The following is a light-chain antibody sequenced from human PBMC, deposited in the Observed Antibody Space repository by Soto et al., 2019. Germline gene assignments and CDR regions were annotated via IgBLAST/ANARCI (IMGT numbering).Light chain of an antibody. CDR2: GAS. CDR1: QSVSSSY. J-gene: IGKJ1*01. Sequence: EIVLTQSPGTLSLSPGERATLSCRASQSVSSSYLAWYQQKPGQAPRLLISGASSRATGIPDRFSGSGSGTDFTLTISRLEPEDFAVYYCQQFGSSPGTFGQGTKVEIK. CDR3: QQFGSSPGT. V-gene: IGKV3-20*01.